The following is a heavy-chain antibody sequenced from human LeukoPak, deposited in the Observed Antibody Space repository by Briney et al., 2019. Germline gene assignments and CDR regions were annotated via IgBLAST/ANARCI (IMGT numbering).Heavy chain of an antibody. J-gene: IGHJ4*02. Sequence: GRSLRLSCAASGFTFDDYAMHWVRQAPGKGLEWVSGISWNSGSIGYADSVKGRFTISRDNAKNSLYLQMNSLRAEDMALYYCAKEGRRFTMIVVVTYFDYWGQGTLVTVSS. D-gene: IGHD3-22*01. CDR1: GFTFDDYA. V-gene: IGHV3-9*03. CDR2: ISWNSGSI. CDR3: AKEGRRFTMIVVVTYFDY.